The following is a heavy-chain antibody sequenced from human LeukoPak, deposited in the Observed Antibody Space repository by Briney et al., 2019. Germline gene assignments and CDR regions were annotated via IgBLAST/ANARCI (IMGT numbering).Heavy chain of an antibody. CDR2: ISSSSYI. CDR3: ARDWPTIAAAGTIPEYFQH. CDR1: GFTFSSYS. J-gene: IGHJ1*01. D-gene: IGHD6-13*01. V-gene: IGHV3-21*01. Sequence: GGSLRLSCAASGFTFSSYSMNWVRQAPGKGLEWVSSISSSSYIYYADSVKGRFTISRDNAKNSLYLQMNSLRAEDTAVYYCARDWPTIAAAGTIPEYFQHWGQGTLVTVSS.